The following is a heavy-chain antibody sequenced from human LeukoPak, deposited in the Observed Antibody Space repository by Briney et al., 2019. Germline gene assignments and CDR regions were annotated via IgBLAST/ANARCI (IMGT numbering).Heavy chain of an antibody. J-gene: IGHJ4*02. Sequence: SETLSLTCTVTGGSISRRSDYWGWIRQPPGKGLEWIGSIYYSGSSYYNPSFKSRVTISVDTSRNQFSLQLSYVTAADTAVYYCARNESVLGTTGLNDFFDDWGQGSLVTVSS. D-gene: IGHD1-26*01. V-gene: IGHV4-39*01. CDR1: GGSISRRSDY. CDR2: IYYSGSS. CDR3: ARNESVLGTTGLNDFFDD.